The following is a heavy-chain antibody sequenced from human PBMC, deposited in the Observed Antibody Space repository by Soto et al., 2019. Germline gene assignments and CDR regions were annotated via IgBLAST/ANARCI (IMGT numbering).Heavy chain of an antibody. CDR2: ISYDGSNE. V-gene: IGHV3-30*03. CDR3: ASVFDY. Sequence: QVLWVESGGGVVQPGESLRLSCAASGFDFSSYAMQWVRQAPGKGLEWVTTISYDGSNEYYGDSVKGRFTISRDNSKHTLHLQMNSLRINDTGIYYCASVFDYWGQGTLVSVSS. J-gene: IGHJ4*02. CDR1: GFDFSSYA.